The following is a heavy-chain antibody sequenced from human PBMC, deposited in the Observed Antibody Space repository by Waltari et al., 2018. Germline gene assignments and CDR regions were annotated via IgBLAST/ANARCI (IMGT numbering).Heavy chain of an antibody. D-gene: IGHD1-20*01. CDR2: IFSNDEK. Sequence: QVTLKESGPVLVKPTETLTLTCTVSGFSLSNARMGVSWIRQPPGKALEWLAHIFSNDEKSYSTSLKRRLTISKDTSKSQVVLTMTNMDPVDTATYYWARTARYNWNYVDYWGQGTLVTVSS. V-gene: IGHV2-26*01. CDR1: GFSLSNARMG. CDR3: ARTARYNWNYVDY. J-gene: IGHJ4*02.